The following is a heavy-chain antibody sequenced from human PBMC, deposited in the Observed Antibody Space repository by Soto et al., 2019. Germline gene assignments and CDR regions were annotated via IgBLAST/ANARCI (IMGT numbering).Heavy chain of an antibody. D-gene: IGHD7-27*01. J-gene: IGHJ5*02. CDR2: ISSNSAYV. CDR3: TRDASRDRIAWGGFDP. CDR1: GFTFRSFT. Sequence: PGGSLRLSCAASGFTFRSFTMNWVRQAPGKGLEWVSTISSNSAYVYYADAVRGRFTISRDNAKNSLYLQMNSLRAEDTAVYYCTRDASRDRIAWGGFDPWGQGALVTVSS. V-gene: IGHV3-21*01.